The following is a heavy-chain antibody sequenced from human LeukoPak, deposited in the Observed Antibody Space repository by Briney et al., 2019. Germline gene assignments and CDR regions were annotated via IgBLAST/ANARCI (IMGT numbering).Heavy chain of an antibody. V-gene: IGHV1-69*04. J-gene: IGHJ4*02. Sequence: GASVKVSCKASGGTFSSYAISWVRQAPGQGLEWMGRIIPIFGIANHAQKFQGRVTITADKSTSTAYMELSSLRSEDTAVYYCAVSLLGLYYFDYWGQGTLVTVSS. D-gene: IGHD3/OR15-3a*01. CDR3: AVSLLGLYYFDY. CDR2: IIPIFGIA. CDR1: GGTFSSYA.